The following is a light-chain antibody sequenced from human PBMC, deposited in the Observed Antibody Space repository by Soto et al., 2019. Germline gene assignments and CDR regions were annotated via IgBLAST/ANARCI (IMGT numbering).Light chain of an antibody. J-gene: IGKJ5*01. CDR3: QLSNVLPIT. CDR1: QSVSSSY. CDR2: GAS. V-gene: IGKV3-15*01. Sequence: DIGLTKSPGTLSWSTGERATLSCRAIQSVSSSYLAWYQQKPGQAPRLLIYGASTRATGIPARFSGSGSGTEFTLTIISLQSEDFTVYYCQLSNVLPITFAQGGRLEIK.